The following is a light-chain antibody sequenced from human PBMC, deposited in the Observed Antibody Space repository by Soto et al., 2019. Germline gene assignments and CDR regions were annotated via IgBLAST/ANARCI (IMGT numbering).Light chain of an antibody. CDR1: QDISNY. CDR2: AAS. J-gene: IGKJ5*01. CDR3: QQYQSNTIT. V-gene: IGKV1-16*02. Sequence: DIQMTQSPSSLSASVGDRVTITCRASQDISNYLAWFQQKPGKAPKSLISAASSLQSGVPSKFSCSGSGTDFTLAINNLQPEYFATYYFQQYQSNTITFVQGTRLEIK.